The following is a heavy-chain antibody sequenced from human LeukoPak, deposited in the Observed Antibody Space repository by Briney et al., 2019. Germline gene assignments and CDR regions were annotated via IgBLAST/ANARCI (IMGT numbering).Heavy chain of an antibody. CDR3: ARAGSAYYYDSSGYYELAFDI. J-gene: IGHJ3*02. V-gene: IGHV3-21*05. Sequence: GGSLRLSCAASGFTFSSYSMNWVRQAPGKGLEWVSYISSSSSYIYYADSVKGRFTISRDNAKNSLYLQMNSLRAEDTAVYYCARAGSAYYYDSSGYYELAFDIWGQGTMVTVSS. CDR1: GFTFSSYS. CDR2: ISSSSSYI. D-gene: IGHD3-22*01.